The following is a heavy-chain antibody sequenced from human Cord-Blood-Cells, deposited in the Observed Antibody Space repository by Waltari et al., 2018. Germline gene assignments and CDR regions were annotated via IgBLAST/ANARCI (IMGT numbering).Heavy chain of an antibody. D-gene: IGHD6-19*01. J-gene: IGHJ3*02. V-gene: IGHV4-39*01. Sequence: QLQLQESGPGLVKPSETLSLTCTVSGGSISSSSYYWGWIRQPPGKGLEWIGSIYYRGSTYNNPSLKSRVTISVDTSKNQFSLKLSSVTAADTAVYYCARLVAVAGLGPLDAFDIWGQGTMVTVSS. CDR2: IYYRGST. CDR1: GGSISSSSYY. CDR3: ARLVAVAGLGPLDAFDI.